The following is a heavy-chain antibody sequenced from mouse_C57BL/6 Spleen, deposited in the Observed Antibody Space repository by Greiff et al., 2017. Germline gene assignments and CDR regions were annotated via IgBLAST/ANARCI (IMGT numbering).Heavy chain of an antibody. CDR2: ISSGSSTI. D-gene: IGHD2-3*01. CDR3: ARDGFCAYFDY. CDR1: GFTFSDYG. J-gene: IGHJ2*01. V-gene: IGHV5-17*01. Sequence: EVKLMESGGGLVKPGGSLKLSCAASGFTFSDYGMHWVSQAPEKGLEWVAYISSGSSTIYYADTVKGRFTIARDNAKNTLFLQSTSLRSEDTAMYYGARDGFCAYFDYWGQGTTLTVSS.